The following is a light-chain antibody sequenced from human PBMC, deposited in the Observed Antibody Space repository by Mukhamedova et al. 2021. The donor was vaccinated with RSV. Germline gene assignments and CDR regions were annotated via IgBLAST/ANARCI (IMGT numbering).Light chain of an antibody. Sequence: EYMGTLTCRASESLRSNLAWYQERPGQPPRLLIYGGSTRASAFPARFSGSGSGTDFTLTISSLQSEDSAVYYCQQYSKWPLTFGVGTKV. CDR1: ESLRSN. V-gene: IGKV3-15*01. CDR3: QQYSKWPLT. J-gene: IGKJ4*01. CDR2: GGS.